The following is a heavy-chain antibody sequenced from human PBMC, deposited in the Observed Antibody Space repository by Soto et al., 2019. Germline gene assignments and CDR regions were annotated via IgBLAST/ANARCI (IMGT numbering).Heavy chain of an antibody. CDR3: ARVSNKDSLDY. CDR2: IYYIGST. CDR1: GASISGGDYY. J-gene: IGHJ4*02. V-gene: IGHV4-30-4*01. Sequence: QFKLQQPAQDLVKPSQTLSPPSTFSGASISGGDYYWGGTPKPPGKALDWIGYIYYIGSTYSNRSLKSRVTISVDTSKTQFSLKLSSVTAADTAVYYCARVSNKDSLDYWGQGTLVTVSS.